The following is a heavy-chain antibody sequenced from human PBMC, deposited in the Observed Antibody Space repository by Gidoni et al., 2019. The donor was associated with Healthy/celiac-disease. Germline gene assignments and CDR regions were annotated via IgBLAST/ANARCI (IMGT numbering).Heavy chain of an antibody. Sequence: QVQLVESGGGVVQPGRSLRLSCAASGFTFSSYAIHWVRQAPGKGLEWVAVISYDGSNKYYADSVKGRFTISRDNSKNTLYLQMNSLRAEDTTVYYCARERSRHFDYWGQGTLVTVSS. V-gene: IGHV3-30*01. CDR2: ISYDGSNK. D-gene: IGHD2-2*01. CDR1: GFTFSSYA. J-gene: IGHJ4*02. CDR3: ARERSRHFDY.